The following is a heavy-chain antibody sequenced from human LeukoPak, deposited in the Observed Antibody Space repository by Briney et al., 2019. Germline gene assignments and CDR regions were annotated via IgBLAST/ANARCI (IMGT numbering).Heavy chain of an antibody. J-gene: IGHJ3*02. CDR2: IYTSGST. CDR3: AVTMVRGVIFRAFDI. CDR1: GGSISSYY. Sequence: SETLSLTCTVSGGSISSYYWSWIRQPAGKGLEWIGRIYTSGSTNYNPSLKSRVTMSVDTSKNQFSLKLSSVTAADTAVYYCAVTMVRGVIFRAFDIWGQGTMVTVPS. V-gene: IGHV4-4*07. D-gene: IGHD3-10*01.